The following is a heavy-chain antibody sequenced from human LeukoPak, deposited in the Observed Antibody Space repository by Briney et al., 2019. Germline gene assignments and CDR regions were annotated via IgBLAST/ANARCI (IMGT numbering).Heavy chain of an antibody. Sequence: SETLSLTCTVSGYSISSGYYWGWIRQPPGKGLEWIGSIYHSGSTYYNPSLKSRVTISVDTSKNRFSLKLSSVTAADTAVYYCARVEEGYGSGRRENYYYYYMDVWGKGTTVTISS. CDR2: IYHSGST. V-gene: IGHV4-38-2*02. CDR1: GYSISSGYY. J-gene: IGHJ6*03. CDR3: ARVEEGYGSGRRENYYYYYMDV. D-gene: IGHD3-10*01.